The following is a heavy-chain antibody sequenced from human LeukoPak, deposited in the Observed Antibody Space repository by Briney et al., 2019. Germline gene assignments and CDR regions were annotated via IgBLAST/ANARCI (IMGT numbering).Heavy chain of an antibody. V-gene: IGHV3-30*04. J-gene: IGHJ4*02. CDR1: GFTFSDHA. CDR2: ISYDGSSK. D-gene: IGHD4-17*01. Sequence: GGSLRLSCAASGFTFSDHAMHWVRQAPGKGLEWVAIISYDGSSKYYADSVKGRFTISRDNSKNALYLQMNSLRPEDTAVYYCAKDTDYGDHTVDYWGQGTLVTVSS. CDR3: AKDTDYGDHTVDY.